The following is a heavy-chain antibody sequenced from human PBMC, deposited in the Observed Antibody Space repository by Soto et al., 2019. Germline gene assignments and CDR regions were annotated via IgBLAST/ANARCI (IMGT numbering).Heavy chain of an antibody. D-gene: IGHD3-10*01. Sequence: TGGSLRLSCAASGFSVSSDYMSWVRQAPGKGLEWVSLIYSGGDTYYADYVKGRFTISRDISSHTIYLHMTSLRADDTAIYYCTRAGSDPGNFYISNYYAMDVWGRGATVTVSS. CDR2: IYSGGDT. CDR1: GFSVSSDY. CDR3: TRAGSDPGNFYISNYYAMDV. J-gene: IGHJ6*02. V-gene: IGHV3-53*01.